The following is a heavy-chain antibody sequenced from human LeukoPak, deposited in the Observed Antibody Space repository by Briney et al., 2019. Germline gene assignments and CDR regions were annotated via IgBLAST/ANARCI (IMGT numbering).Heavy chain of an antibody. J-gene: IGHJ4*02. CDR3: ARGGIAAAGVDY. V-gene: IGHV1-8*01. CDR2: MNSNSGNT. CDR1: GYTFTSYD. D-gene: IGHD6-13*01. Sequence: ASVKVSCKASGYTFTSYDINWVRQATGQGLEWMGWMNSNSGNTGYAEKFQGRVTMTRDTSMSTVYMELSSLTSEDTAVYYCARGGIAAAGVDYWGQGTLVTVSS.